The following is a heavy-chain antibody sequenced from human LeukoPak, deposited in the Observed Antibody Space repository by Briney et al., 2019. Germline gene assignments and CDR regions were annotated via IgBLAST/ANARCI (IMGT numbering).Heavy chain of an antibody. CDR1: GGTFSSYA. CDR3: ARDQNPTGYSSGWYALDY. D-gene: IGHD6-19*01. CDR2: IIPIFGTA. J-gene: IGHJ4*02. V-gene: IGHV1-69*01. Sequence: SVKVSCKASGGTFSSYAISWVRQAPGQGLEWMGGIIPIFGTANYAQKFQGRVTITADESTSTAYMELSSLRSEDTAVYYCARDQNPTGYSSGWYALDYWGQGTLVTVSS.